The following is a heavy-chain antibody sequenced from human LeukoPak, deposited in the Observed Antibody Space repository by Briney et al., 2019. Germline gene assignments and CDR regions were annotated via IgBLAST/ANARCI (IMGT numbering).Heavy chain of an antibody. V-gene: IGHV3-33*01. J-gene: IGHJ4*02. Sequence: GESLKISCAASGFTFNSYGMHWVRQAPGKGLEWVAVIWYDGTNKYYADSVKGRFTISRDNSKNTLYLQMNSLRVQDTAVYYCAALRENHYFDYWGQGTLVTVSS. CDR2: IWYDGTNK. CDR1: GFTFNSYG. CDR3: AALRENHYFDY. D-gene: IGHD4-17*01.